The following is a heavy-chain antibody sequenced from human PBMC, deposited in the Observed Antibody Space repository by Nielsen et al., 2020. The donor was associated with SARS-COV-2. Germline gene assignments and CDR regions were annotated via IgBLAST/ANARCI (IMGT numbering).Heavy chain of an antibody. CDR2: MSYDGSDK. D-gene: IGHD3-16*01. Sequence: GGSLRLSCAASGFTFSNYGMHWVRQAPGKGLDWVTVMSYDGSDKYYGDSVKGRFTISRDNSKNTLFLHMSRLRADDTALYYCTKAGCKNAGGIIDYWGPGTLVTVSS. V-gene: IGHV3-30*18. CDR3: TKAGCKNAGGIIDY. J-gene: IGHJ4*02. CDR1: GFTFSNYG.